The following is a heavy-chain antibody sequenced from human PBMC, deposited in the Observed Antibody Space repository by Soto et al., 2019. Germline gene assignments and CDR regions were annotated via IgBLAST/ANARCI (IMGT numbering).Heavy chain of an antibody. CDR3: ARYSGKYQGPIDY. CDR2: ISYDGSIK. J-gene: IGHJ4*02. D-gene: IGHD1-26*01. CDR1: GFTFSHYG. Sequence: VQLVESGGGVVQPGRSLRLSCAASGFTFSHYGIHWVRQAPGKGLEWLAVISYDGSIKHYADSVKGRFTVSRDNSKNTLYLQMNSLRAEDTAVYFCARYSGKYQGPIDYWGQGTLVTVSS. V-gene: IGHV3-30*03.